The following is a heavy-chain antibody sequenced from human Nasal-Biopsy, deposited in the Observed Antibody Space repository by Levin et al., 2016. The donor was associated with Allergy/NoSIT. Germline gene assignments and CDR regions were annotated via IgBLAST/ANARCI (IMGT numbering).Heavy chain of an antibody. Sequence: SETLSLTCTVSGGSINNYYWSWIRQPPGKGLEWLGCISPSGTDNYNPSLKNRGTISLDTSKNQFSLKLRSVTAADTAKYFCARDSPGFTFDYWGQGTLVTVSS. CDR2: ISPSGTD. J-gene: IGHJ4*02. CDR1: GGSINNYY. D-gene: IGHD1-14*01. CDR3: ARDSPGFTFDY. V-gene: IGHV4-59*01.